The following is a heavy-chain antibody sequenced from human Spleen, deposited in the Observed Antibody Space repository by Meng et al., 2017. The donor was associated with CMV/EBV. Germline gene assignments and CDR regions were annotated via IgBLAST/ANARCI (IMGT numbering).Heavy chain of an antibody. D-gene: IGHD4-23*01. CDR3: ARDLTVAH. CDR1: GFIFSTKN. J-gene: IGHJ4*02. CDR2: ISSSGPHM. Sequence: GESLKISCVASGFIFSTKNMNWVRQAPGKGLEWVSSISSSGPHMYNADSVEGRFTISRDNAKNSLYLQMNSVRVDDTAVYYCARDLTVAHWGQGTLVTVSS. V-gene: IGHV3-21*01.